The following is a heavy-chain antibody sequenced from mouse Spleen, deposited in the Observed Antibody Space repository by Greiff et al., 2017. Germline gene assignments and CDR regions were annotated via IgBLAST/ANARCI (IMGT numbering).Heavy chain of an antibody. V-gene: IGHV1-5*01. J-gene: IGHJ2*01. CDR3: TREGKKLGYFDY. CDR1: GYTFTSYW. CDR2: IYPGNSDT. D-gene: IGHD4-1*01. Sequence: EVQLQESGTVLARPGASVKMSCKTSGYTFTSYWMHWVNQRPGQGLEWIGAIYPGNSDTSYNQKFKGKAKLTAVTSASTAYMELSRLTNEDSAVYYCTREGKKLGYFDYWGQGTTLTGSS.